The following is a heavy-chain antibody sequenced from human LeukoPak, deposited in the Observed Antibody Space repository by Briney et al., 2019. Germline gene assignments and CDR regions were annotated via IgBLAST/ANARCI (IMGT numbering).Heavy chain of an antibody. V-gene: IGHV4-34*01. CDR1: GGSFSGYY. Sequence: SETLSLTCAVYGGSFSGYYWSWIRQPPGKGLEWIGEINHSGSTNYNPSLKSRVTISLDTSKNQFSLKLSSVTAADTAVYYCARGPVEGSLAENDDYWGQGTLVTVSS. CDR2: INHSGST. J-gene: IGHJ4*02. CDR3: ARGPVEGSLAENDDY. D-gene: IGHD2-15*01.